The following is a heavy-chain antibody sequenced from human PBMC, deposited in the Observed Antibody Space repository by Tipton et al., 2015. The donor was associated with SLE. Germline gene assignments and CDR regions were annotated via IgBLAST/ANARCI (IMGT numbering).Heavy chain of an antibody. CDR2: IYYSGST. CDR3: ARVIPLGYCSSTSCYIGAFDI. V-gene: IGHV4-39*07. Sequence: LRLSCTVSGGSISSSSYYWGWIRQPPGKGLEWIGSIYYSGSTNYNPSLKSRVTISVDTSKNQFSLKLSSVTAADTAVYYCARVIPLGYCSSTSCYIGAFDIWGQGTMVTVSS. J-gene: IGHJ3*02. D-gene: IGHD2-2*02. CDR1: GGSISSSSYY.